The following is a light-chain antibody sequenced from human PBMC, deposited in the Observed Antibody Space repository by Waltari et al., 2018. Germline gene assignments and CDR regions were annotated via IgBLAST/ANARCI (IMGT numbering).Light chain of an antibody. CDR1: SSDIGGYNY. CDR2: DVS. CDR3: CSYAGSYAWV. J-gene: IGLJ3*02. Sequence: QSALTQPRSVSGSPGQSVTISCTGTSSDIGGYNYVSWYQQHPGKAPKLMIYDVSARPSGVPDRFYGSKAGSTASLTISGLQAEDEADYYCCSYAGSYAWVFGGGTKVTVL. V-gene: IGLV2-11*01.